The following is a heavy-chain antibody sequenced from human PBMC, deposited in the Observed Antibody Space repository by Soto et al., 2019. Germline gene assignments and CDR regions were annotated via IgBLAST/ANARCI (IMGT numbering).Heavy chain of an antibody. J-gene: IGHJ4*02. CDR1: GGSMRNYF. Sequence: SETLSLTCTVSGGSMRNYFWTWIRQPPGKGLEWIGYIHYSGTTSFFPSYNPSLRSRVTISEDTSKNQFSLKLLSVTTADTAVYFCAAGEASSRNLAPYYLDFWGQGTMVTVYS. CDR2: IHYSGTT. D-gene: IGHD6-13*01. CDR3: AAGEASSRNLAPYYLDF. V-gene: IGHV4-59*01.